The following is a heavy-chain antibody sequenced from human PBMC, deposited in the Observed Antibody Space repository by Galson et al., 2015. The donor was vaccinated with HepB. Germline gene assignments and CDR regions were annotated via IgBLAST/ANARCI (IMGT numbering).Heavy chain of an antibody. D-gene: IGHD6-13*01. J-gene: IGHJ6*02. CDR2: ISGSGGDI. CDR3: AKDHAWQQLAPGGDYYYGMDV. V-gene: IGHV3-23*01. Sequence: SLRLSCAASGFTLSSFAMSWVRQAPGKGPEWVSVISGSGGDIYYADSVKGRFTISRDNSKNTLYLQMNSLRAEDTAVYYCAKDHAWQQLAPGGDYYYGMDVWGQGTTVTVSS. CDR1: GFTLSSFA.